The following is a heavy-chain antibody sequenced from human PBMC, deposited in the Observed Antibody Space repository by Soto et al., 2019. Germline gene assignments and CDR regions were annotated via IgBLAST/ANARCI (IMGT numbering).Heavy chain of an antibody. J-gene: IGHJ6*03. V-gene: IGHV3-23*01. D-gene: IGHD3-3*01. CDR3: AKLNDFWSGPSGYYYMDV. CDR2: ISGSGDSI. Sequence: EGSLRLSCAASGFTFSSYAMNWVRQAPGKGLELVSVISGSGDSIYYVDSVKGRFTISRDISKNTLYLQMNSLRADDTAIYYCAKLNDFWSGPSGYYYMDVWGKGTTVTVSS. CDR1: GFTFSSYA.